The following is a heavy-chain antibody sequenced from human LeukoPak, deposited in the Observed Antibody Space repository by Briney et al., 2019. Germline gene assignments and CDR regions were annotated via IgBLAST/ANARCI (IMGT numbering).Heavy chain of an antibody. CDR2: IKQDGSEK. Sequence: GGSLRLSCAASGFTFSSYWMSWVRQAPGKGLEWVANIKQDGSEKYYVDSVKGRFTISRDNAKNSLYLQMNSLRAEDTAVYYCARSWSGGNYGNFDYWGQGRVVTVSS. CDR3: ARSWSGGNYGNFDY. D-gene: IGHD4-23*01. CDR1: GFTFSSYW. J-gene: IGHJ4*02. V-gene: IGHV3-7*02.